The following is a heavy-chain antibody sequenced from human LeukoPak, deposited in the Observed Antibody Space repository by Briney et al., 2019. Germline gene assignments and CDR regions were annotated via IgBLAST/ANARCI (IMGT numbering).Heavy chain of an antibody. CDR3: AKDIKTYSSSSAFDY. J-gene: IGHJ4*02. V-gene: IGHV3-33*06. CDR1: GFTFSSYG. Sequence: GGSLRLSCAASGFTFSSYGMHWVRQAPGKGLEWVAVIWYDGSNKYYADSVKGRFTISRDNSKNTLYLQMNSLRAEDTAVYYCAKDIKTYSSSSAFDYWGQGTLVTVSS. CDR2: IWYDGSNK. D-gene: IGHD6-6*01.